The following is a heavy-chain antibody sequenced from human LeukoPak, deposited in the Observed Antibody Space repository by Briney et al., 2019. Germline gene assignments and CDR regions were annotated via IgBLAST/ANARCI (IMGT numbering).Heavy chain of an antibody. V-gene: IGHV3-49*04. CDR2: IRSKAYGGTT. CDR1: GFTFGDYG. Sequence: GGSLRLSCTASGFTFGDYGMSRVRQAPGKGLEWVGFIRSKAYGGTTEYAASVKGRFTISRDDSNSIAYLQMNSLKTEDTAVYYCTGSFGELTFFDYWGQGTLVTVSS. CDR3: TGSFGELTFFDY. J-gene: IGHJ4*02. D-gene: IGHD3-10*01.